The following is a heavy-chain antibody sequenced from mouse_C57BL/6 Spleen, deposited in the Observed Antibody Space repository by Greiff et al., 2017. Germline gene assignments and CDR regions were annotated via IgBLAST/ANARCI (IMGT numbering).Heavy chain of an antibody. J-gene: IGHJ2*01. Sequence: VQLQQSGAELVKPGASVKISCKASGYAFSSYWMNWVKQRPGKGLEWIGPIYPGDGDTNYNGTFKGKATLTADKSSSKAYMQLSSLPSEDSAVYCCARNYGSSYGYFDYWGQGTTLTVAS. V-gene: IGHV1-80*01. D-gene: IGHD1-1*01. CDR2: IYPGDGDT. CDR3: ARNYGSSYGYFDY. CDR1: GYAFSSYW.